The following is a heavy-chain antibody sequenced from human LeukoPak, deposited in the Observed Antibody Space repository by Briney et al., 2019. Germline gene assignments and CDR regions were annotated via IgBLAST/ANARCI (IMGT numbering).Heavy chain of an antibody. CDR1: GGSISSYY. CDR3: ARDRLWSGELFLDY. CDR2: IYYSGST. V-gene: IGHV4-59*01. Sequence: SETLSLTCTVSGGSISSYYWSWIRQPPGKGLEWIGYIYYSGSTNYNPSLKSRVTISVDTSKNQFSLKLSSVTAADTAVYYCARDRLWSGELFLDYWGQGTLVTVSS. D-gene: IGHD3-10*01. J-gene: IGHJ4*02.